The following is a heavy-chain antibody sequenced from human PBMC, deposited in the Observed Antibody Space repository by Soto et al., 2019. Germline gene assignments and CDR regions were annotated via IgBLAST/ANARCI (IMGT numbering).Heavy chain of an antibody. CDR1: GFTFSSYA. CDR3: ANTRSSSWIFDY. D-gene: IGHD6-13*01. V-gene: IGHV3-23*01. J-gene: IGHJ4*02. Sequence: PGGSLRLSCAASGFTFSSYAMSWVRQAPGKGLEWVSAISGSGGSTYYADSVKGRFTISRDNSKNTLYLQMNSLRAEDTAVYYCANTRSSSWIFDYWGQGTLVTVSS. CDR2: ISGSGGST.